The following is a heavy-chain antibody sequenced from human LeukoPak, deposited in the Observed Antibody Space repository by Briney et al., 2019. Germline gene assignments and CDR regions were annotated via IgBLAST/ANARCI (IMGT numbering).Heavy chain of an antibody. Sequence: GGSLRLSCAASGFTFSSYSMNWVRQAPGKGLEWVSYISSSSSTIYYADSVKGRFTISRDNAKNSLYLQMNSLRAEDTAVYYCARDSSDSCGWPPRDYWGQGTLVTVSS. CDR3: ARDSSDSCGWPPRDY. V-gene: IGHV3-48*01. D-gene: IGHD6-19*01. J-gene: IGHJ4*02. CDR2: ISSSSSTI. CDR1: GFTFSSYS.